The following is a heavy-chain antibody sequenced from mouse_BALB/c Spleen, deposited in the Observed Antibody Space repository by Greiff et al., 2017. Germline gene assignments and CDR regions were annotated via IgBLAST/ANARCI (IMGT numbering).Heavy chain of an antibody. D-gene: IGHD1-1*01. CDR1: GFNIKDYY. Sequence: VQLQQSGAELVRSGASVKLSCTASGFNIKDYYMHWVKQRPEQGLEWIGWIDPENGDTEYAPKFQGKATMTADTSSNTAYLQLSSLTSEDTAVYYCNADYGSSYGAMDYWGQGTSVTVSS. CDR3: NADYGSSYGAMDY. J-gene: IGHJ4*01. V-gene: IGHV14-4*02. CDR2: IDPENGDT.